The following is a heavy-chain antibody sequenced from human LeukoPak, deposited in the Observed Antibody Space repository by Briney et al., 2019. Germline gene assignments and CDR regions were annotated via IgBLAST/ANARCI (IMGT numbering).Heavy chain of an antibody. V-gene: IGHV4-39*01. CDR3: VSPRGFSYGYFDC. Sequence: SETLSLTCAVYGGSFSSSSAYWGWIRQPPGKGLEWIGSIYYSKNTYYNPSLKSRVTISADTSKNQFSLTLGSVSATDTAVYYCVSPRGFSYGYFDCWGQGTLVTVSS. J-gene: IGHJ4*02. CDR2: IYYSKNT. CDR1: GGSFSSSSAY. D-gene: IGHD5-18*01.